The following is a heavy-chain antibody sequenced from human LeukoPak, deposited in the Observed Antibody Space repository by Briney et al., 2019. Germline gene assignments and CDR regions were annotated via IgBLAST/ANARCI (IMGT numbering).Heavy chain of an antibody. CDR1: GFTFSSYA. CDR3: AKDGDFDWFVTRKLFDY. Sequence: GGSLRLSCAASGFTFSSYAMSLVRQAPGKGLEWVSAISGSGGSTYYADSVEGRFTISRDNSKNTLYLQMNSLRAEDTAVYYCAKDGDFDWFVTRKLFDYWGQGTLVTVSS. D-gene: IGHD3-9*01. V-gene: IGHV3-23*01. J-gene: IGHJ4*02. CDR2: ISGSGGST.